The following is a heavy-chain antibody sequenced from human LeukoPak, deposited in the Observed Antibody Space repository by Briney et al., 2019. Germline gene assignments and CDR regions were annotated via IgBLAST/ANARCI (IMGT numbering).Heavy chain of an antibody. Sequence: GASVKVSCKASGYTFTGYYMHWVRQAPGQGLEWMGWINPNSGGTNYAQKFQGRVTMTGDTSISTAYMELSRLRSDDTAVYYCARDPVYDFWSGYYYKNWFDPWGQGTLVTVSS. CDR1: GYTFTGYY. V-gene: IGHV1-2*02. CDR3: ARDPVYDFWSGYYYKNWFDP. D-gene: IGHD3-3*01. CDR2: INPNSGGT. J-gene: IGHJ5*02.